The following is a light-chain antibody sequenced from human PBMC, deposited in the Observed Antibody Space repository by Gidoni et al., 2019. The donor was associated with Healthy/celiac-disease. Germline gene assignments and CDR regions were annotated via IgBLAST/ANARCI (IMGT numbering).Light chain of an antibody. V-gene: IGKV1-39*01. J-gene: IGKJ4*01. CDR1: QSISSY. Sequence: DLLITQSPSSLSASGGDRVTITCRASQSISSYLNWYQQKPGNAPKLLIYAASSLQSGVPSRFSGSGAGTDFTLTISRLQPEDVATYYCQQSYSTPPTFGGGTKVEIK. CDR2: AAS. CDR3: QQSYSTPPT.